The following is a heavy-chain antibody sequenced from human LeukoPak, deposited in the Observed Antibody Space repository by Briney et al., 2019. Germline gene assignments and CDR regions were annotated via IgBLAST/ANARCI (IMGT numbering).Heavy chain of an antibody. D-gene: IGHD3-22*01. CDR1: GGSISSGGYY. V-gene: IGHV4-31*03. J-gene: IGHJ5*02. CDR3: AVEGDSSGPNWFDP. CDR2: IYYSGST. Sequence: SETLSLTCTVSGGSISSGGYYWSWIRQHPGKGLEWFGYIYYSGSTYYNPSLKSRVTISVDTSKNQFSLKLSSVTAADTAVYYCAVEGDSSGPNWFDPWGQGTLVTVSS.